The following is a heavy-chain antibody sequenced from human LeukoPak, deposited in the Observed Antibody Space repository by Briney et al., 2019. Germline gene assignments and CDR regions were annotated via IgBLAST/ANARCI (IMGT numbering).Heavy chain of an antibody. CDR3: ARRGYIDSSGYDY. Sequence: GGSLRLSCAASGFTFSDYYMSWIRQAPGKGLEWISYIHSRGSTTYYADSVKGRFTISRDNAKNSVYLQINSLRAEDTAIYYCARRGYIDSSGYDYWGQGTLVTVSS. CDR2: IHSRGSTT. D-gene: IGHD3-22*01. CDR1: GFTFSDYY. V-gene: IGHV3-11*04. J-gene: IGHJ4*02.